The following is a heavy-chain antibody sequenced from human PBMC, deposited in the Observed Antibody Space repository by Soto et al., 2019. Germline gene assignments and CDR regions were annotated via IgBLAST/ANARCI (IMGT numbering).Heavy chain of an antibody. Sequence: EVQLMESGGGLVQPGGSLRISCASSGFTLSMTAVNWVRQAPGKGLEWVSYISDSGDRTYYADSVKGRFTISRDRSKNTVSLQMYSLRAEATAVYYCAKDRGIIVKGGDAFDFWGQGTKVTVSS. CDR3: AKDRGIIVKGGDAFDF. V-gene: IGHV3-23*01. J-gene: IGHJ3*01. CDR2: ISDSGDRT. D-gene: IGHD3-16*02. CDR1: GFTLSMTA.